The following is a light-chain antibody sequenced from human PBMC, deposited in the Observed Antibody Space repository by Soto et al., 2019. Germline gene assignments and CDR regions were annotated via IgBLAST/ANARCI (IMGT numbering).Light chain of an antibody. V-gene: IGKV3-15*01. CDR2: GAS. J-gene: IGKJ1*01. CDR1: QSVSSN. Sequence: EIVMTQSPATLSVSPGERATLSCRASQSVSSNLAWYQQKPGQAPRLLIYGASTRATGTPARFSGSGSGTEFTLTISSLQSEDFAVYYCQQYHNWLGTFGQGTKVEIK. CDR3: QQYHNWLGT.